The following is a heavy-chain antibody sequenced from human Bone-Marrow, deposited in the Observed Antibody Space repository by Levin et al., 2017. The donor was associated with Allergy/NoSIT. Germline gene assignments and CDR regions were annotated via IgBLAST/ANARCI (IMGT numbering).Heavy chain of an antibody. CDR1: GFTISHYA. J-gene: IGHJ4*02. V-gene: IGHV3-23*01. CDR3: AIETGPLDY. Sequence: GESLKISCEAPGFTISHYALTWVRQAPGKGLEWVSVISASGDSTYYGDSVRGRFTISRDNSKNTLYLQMDSLRVEDTAVYYCAIETGPLDYWGQGTLVTVSS. CDR2: ISASGDST.